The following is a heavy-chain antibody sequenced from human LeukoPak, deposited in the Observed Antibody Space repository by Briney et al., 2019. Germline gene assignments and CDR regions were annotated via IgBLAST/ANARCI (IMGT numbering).Heavy chain of an antibody. D-gene: IGHD1-26*01. J-gene: IGHJ3*02. V-gene: IGHV3-11*06. CDR1: GFTCSDYY. Sequence: GGSLLPSGAASGFTCSDYYRSWIRQAAGEVKKWVSYISDSSGYTKDADSVKGRFTISRDNAKKSLYLQMNSLRAEDTAVYYCARDRVRGSYVFDIWGQGTMVTVSS. CDR3: ARDRVRGSYVFDI. CDR2: ISDSSGYT.